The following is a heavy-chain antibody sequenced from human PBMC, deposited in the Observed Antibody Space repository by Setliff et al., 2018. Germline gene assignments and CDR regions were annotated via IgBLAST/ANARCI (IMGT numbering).Heavy chain of an antibody. V-gene: IGHV3-48*03. CDR3: AKDGVGPTYTYFFDY. J-gene: IGHJ4*02. CDR1: GFTFKTYE. Sequence: GESLKISCEASGFTFKTYEMIWVRQAPGKGLERVSKTHTDGITIYSDSVRGRFTIFRDSAKNSLHLQMTSLSAEDTAVYYCAKDGVGPTYTYFFDYWGQGTQVTVSS. CDR2: THTDGITI. D-gene: IGHD1-26*01.